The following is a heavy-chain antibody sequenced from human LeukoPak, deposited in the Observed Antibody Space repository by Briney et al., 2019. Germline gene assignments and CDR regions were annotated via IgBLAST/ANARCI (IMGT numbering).Heavy chain of an antibody. V-gene: IGHV4-39*01. CDR2: NFYTGSA. CDR3: ARRGIAAAAHFGF. CDR1: GVSINNGRYY. Sequence: SETLSLSCTVSGVSINNGRYYWGWIRQPPGRRLEWIGSNFYTGSAHYHPPFESRAVITIDTANNQFSLRLPAVTAADTAVYFCARRGIAAAAHFGFWGKRGLVTVSS. D-gene: IGHD6-25*01. J-gene: IGHJ4*02.